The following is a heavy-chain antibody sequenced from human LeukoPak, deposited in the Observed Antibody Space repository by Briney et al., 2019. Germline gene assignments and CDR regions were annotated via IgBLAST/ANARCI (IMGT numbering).Heavy chain of an antibody. CDR3: ARMPVPIHDAFDI. V-gene: IGHV4-34*01. CDR2: INHSGGT. CDR1: GGSFSGYY. J-gene: IGHJ3*02. Sequence: SETLSLTCAVYGGSFSGYYWSWIRQPPGKGLEWIGEINHSGGTNYNPSLKSRVTISVDTSKNQFSLKLSSVTAADSAIYFCARMPVPIHDAFDIWGQGTAVMVSS. D-gene: IGHD2-2*01.